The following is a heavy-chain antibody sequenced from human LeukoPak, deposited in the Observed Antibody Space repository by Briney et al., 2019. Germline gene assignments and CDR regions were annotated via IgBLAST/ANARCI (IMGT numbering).Heavy chain of an antibody. Sequence: GASVKVSCKASGYTFTGYYMHWVRQAPGQGLEWMGWINPNSGGTNYAQKFQGWVTMTRDTSISTAYMELSRLRSDDTAVYYCAREPYGDSNYYYYGMDVWGQGTTVTVSS. CDR2: INPNSGGT. V-gene: IGHV1-2*04. CDR3: AREPYGDSNYYYYGMDV. J-gene: IGHJ6*02. D-gene: IGHD4-17*01. CDR1: GYTFTGYY.